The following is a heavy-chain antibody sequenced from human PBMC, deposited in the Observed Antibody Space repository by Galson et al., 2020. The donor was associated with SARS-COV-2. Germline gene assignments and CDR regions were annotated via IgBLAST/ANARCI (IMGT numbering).Heavy chain of an antibody. J-gene: IGHJ6*03. CDR2: ISSGGRNK. CDR1: GFTFTSYA. D-gene: IGHD3-3*01. Sequence: GGSLRLSCAASGFTFTSYAMQWVRQAPGKGLEWVALISSGGRNKFYADSVKGQVTISRDNSKNTLSLQINSLRAEDTAVYYCAKGAFWNGYHYYYMDVWGKGTTVTVSS. V-gene: IGHV3-30*18. CDR3: AKGAFWNGYHYYYMDV.